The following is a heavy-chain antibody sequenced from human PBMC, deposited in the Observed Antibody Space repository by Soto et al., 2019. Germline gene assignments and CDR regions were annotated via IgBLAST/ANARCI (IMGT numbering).Heavy chain of an antibody. CDR1: GGSIISYC. Sequence: SETLSLTCTVAGGSIISYCWSWIRQTPGKGLEWIGYIYYSGSTNYNPSLKSRVTISVDTSKNQFSLKLSSVTAADTAVYYCARVNDVYDFWSGDYYYYYYMDVWGKGTTVTVSS. J-gene: IGHJ6*03. D-gene: IGHD3-3*01. V-gene: IGHV4-59*01. CDR2: IYYSGST. CDR3: ARVNDVYDFWSGDYYYYYYMDV.